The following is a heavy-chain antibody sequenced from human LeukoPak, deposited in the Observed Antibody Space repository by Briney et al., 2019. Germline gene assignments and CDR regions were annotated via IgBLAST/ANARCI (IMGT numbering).Heavy chain of an antibody. CDR2: IKSKTDGGTT. D-gene: IGHD3-16*02. CDR1: GFTFSSCA. J-gene: IGHJ4*02. V-gene: IGHV3-15*01. CDR3: TTLYTHFDY. Sequence: PGGSLRLSCAASGFTFSSCAMSWVRQAPGKGLEWVGHIKSKTDGGTTNYAAPVKGRFTISRDDSKSTLYLQMNSLNAEDTAVYYCTTLYTHFDYWGQGTLVTVSS.